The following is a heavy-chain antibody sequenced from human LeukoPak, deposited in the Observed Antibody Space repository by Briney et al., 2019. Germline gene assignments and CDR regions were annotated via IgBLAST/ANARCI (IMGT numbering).Heavy chain of an antibody. CDR3: ARGVAAAGR. CDR1: GGSFSDHC. J-gene: IGHJ4*02. D-gene: IGHD6-13*01. Sequence: SETLSLTCAVYGGSFSDHCWSWIRQPPGKGLEWIGEINHSGSTNYNPSLKSRVTISVDTSKNQFSLKLSSVTAADTAVYYCARGVAAAGRWGQGTLVTVSS. V-gene: IGHV4-34*01. CDR2: INHSGST.